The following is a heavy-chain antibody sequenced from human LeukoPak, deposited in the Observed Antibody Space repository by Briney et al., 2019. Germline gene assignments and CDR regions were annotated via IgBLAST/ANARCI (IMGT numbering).Heavy chain of an antibody. CDR2: ISSSSSYI. V-gene: IGHV3-21*01. J-gene: IGHJ3*02. CDR3: ASIRGSGYSPLGI. CDR1: GFTFSSYS. Sequence: PGGSLRLSCAASGFTFSSYSMNWVRQAPGKGLEWVSSISSSSSYIYYADSVKGRFTISRDNAKNSLYLQMNSLRAEDTAVYYCASIRGSGYSPLGIWGQGTMVTVSS. D-gene: IGHD3-22*01.